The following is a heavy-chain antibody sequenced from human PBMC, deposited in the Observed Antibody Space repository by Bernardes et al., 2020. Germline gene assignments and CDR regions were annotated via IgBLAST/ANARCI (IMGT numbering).Heavy chain of an antibody. CDR3: ARGTRTYSSSSPYYFDY. J-gene: IGHJ4*02. V-gene: IGHV3-7*01. CDR2: IKQDGSEK. CDR1: GFTFSSYW. Sequence: GSLRLSCAASGFTFSSYWMSWVRQAPGKGLEWVANIKQDGSEKYYVDSVKGRFTISRDNAKNSLYLQMNSLRAEDTAVYYCARGTRTYSSSSPYYFDYWGQGTLVTVSS. D-gene: IGHD6-6*01.